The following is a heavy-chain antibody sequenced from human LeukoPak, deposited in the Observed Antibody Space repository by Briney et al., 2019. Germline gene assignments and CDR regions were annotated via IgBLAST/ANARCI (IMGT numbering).Heavy chain of an antibody. D-gene: IGHD3-22*01. CDR3: AKEIYYYDSSGPLDY. CDR1: GFTFSSYS. J-gene: IGHJ4*02. Sequence: TGGSLRLSCAASGFTFSSYSMNWVRQAPGKGLEWVSSISSSSSYIYYADSVKGRFTISRDNSKNTLYLQMNSLRAEDTAVYYCAKEIYYYDSSGPLDYWGQGTLVTVSS. V-gene: IGHV3-21*01. CDR2: ISSSSSYI.